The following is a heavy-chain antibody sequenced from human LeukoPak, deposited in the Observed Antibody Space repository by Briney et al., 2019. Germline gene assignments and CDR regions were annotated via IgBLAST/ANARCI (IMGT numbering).Heavy chain of an antibody. Sequence: ASVKVSCKASGDIFTTYGISWVRQAPGQGHEWMGWINVNTKYAQKFQGRVILTTDTTTSSAYMELRSLRSDDTAVYYCARAPRCNTNSCNSWFDPWGQGTLVTVSS. CDR2: INVNT. V-gene: IGHV1-18*01. D-gene: IGHD2-8*01. J-gene: IGHJ5*02. CDR1: GDIFTTYG. CDR3: ARAPRCNTNSCNSWFDP.